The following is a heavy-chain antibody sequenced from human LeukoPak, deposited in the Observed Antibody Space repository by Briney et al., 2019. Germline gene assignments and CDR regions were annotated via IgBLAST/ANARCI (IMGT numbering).Heavy chain of an antibody. D-gene: IGHD3-22*01. CDR1: GYTFTSYG. V-gene: IGHV1-18*01. CDR3: ARNGGYYDSSGYYDY. CDR2: ISAYNDNT. Sequence: ASVKVSCKASGYTFTSYGLSWVRQAPGQGLEWMGWISAYNDNTNYAQKLQGRVSMTTDTSTSTAYMELRSLRSDDTAVYYCARNGGYYDSSGYYDYWGQGTLVTVSS. J-gene: IGHJ4*02.